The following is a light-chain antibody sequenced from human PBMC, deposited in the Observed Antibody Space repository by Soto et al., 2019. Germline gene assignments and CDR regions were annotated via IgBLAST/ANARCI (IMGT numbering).Light chain of an antibody. CDR1: QSVSSSY. Sequence: EIVLTQSPGTLSLSPGERATLSGMASQSVSSSYLAWYQQKPGQAPRLLIYGASSRATGIPDGFSGSGSGTDFTLTISRLEPEDFAVYYCQQYGSSPGTFGQGTKVDIK. V-gene: IGKV3-20*01. CDR2: GAS. J-gene: IGKJ1*01. CDR3: QQYGSSPGT.